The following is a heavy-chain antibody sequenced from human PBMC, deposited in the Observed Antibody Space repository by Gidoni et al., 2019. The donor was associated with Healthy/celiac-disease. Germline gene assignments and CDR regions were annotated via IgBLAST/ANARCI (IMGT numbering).Heavy chain of an antibody. CDR2: IWSEGSKK. V-gene: IGHV3-33*01. CDR3: AREPYYYGSGSYPPPYNWFDP. D-gene: IGHD3-10*01. Sequence: QVQLVESGGGVVQPVRSLRLSCAASGFTFSRYGMHWVRPDPGKGLEWVAVIWSEGSKKYYADSVKGRFTISRDNSKNTLYLQMNSLRAEDTAVYYCAREPYYYGSGSYPPPYNWFDPWGQGTLVTVSS. J-gene: IGHJ5*02. CDR1: GFTFSRYG.